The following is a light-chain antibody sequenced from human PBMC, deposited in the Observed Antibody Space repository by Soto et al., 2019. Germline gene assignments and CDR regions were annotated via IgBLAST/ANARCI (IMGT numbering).Light chain of an antibody. CDR3: SSYTRSSPYV. V-gene: IGLV2-14*01. Sequence: QSALTQPASVSGSPGQSITISCTGTSSDVGGYNYVSWYQQHPGKAPKLMIYEVSNRPSGVSNRFSGSKSGNTASLTISGLQAEDEADYYCSSYTRSSPYVRGTGTNVTGL. J-gene: IGLJ1*01. CDR1: SSDVGGYNY. CDR2: EVS.